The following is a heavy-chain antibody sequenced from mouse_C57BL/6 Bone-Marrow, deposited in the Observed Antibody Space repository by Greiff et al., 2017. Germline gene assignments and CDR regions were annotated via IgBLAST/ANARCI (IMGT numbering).Heavy chain of an antibody. CDR1: GFTFSSYG. V-gene: IGHV5-6*01. Sequence: EVQRVESGGDLVKPGGSLKLSCAASGFTFSSYGMSWVRQTPDKRLEWVATISSGGSYTYYPDSVKGRFTISRDNATNTLYLQMSSLKSEDTTMYYCARQGRGCAMDCWERGTSVTGTS. J-gene: IGHJ4*01. CDR3: ARQGRGCAMDC. CDR2: ISSGGSYT.